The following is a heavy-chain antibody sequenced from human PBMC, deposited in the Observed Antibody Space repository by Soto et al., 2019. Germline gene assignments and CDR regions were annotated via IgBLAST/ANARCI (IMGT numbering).Heavy chain of an antibody. CDR2: ISFDGRNS. CDR1: GFTVNNYG. D-gene: IGHD3-10*01. J-gene: IGHJ4*02. V-gene: IGHV3-30*18. Sequence: GGSLRLSCAASGFTVNNYGMHWVRQAPGKGLEWVVVISFDGRNSYYLDSVKGRFTISRDNSKNTLYLDMTSLRPEDTAIYYCVKQTGSGSYYNAGSGGHFDSWGQGILVTVSS. CDR3: VKQTGSGSYYNAGSGGHFDS.